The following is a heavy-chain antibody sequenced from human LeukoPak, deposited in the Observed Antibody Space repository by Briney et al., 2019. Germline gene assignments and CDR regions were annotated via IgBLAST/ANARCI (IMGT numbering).Heavy chain of an antibody. V-gene: IGHV4-34*01. CDR2: INHSGST. J-gene: IGHJ4*02. D-gene: IGHD7-27*01. CDR3: AMGNWGLFDY. Sequence: SEILSLTCAVYGGSFSGYYWSWIPQPPGKGLEWIGEINHSGSTNYNPSLKSRVTISVDTSKNQFSLKLSSVTAADAVVYYCAMGNWGLFDYWVQASLVTVSS. CDR1: GGSFSGYY.